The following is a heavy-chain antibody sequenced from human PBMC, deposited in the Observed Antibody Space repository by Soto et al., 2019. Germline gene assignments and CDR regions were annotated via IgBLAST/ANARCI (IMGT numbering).Heavy chain of an antibody. Sequence: QVQLVESGGGLVKPGGSLRLPCAVSGFTFSDYYMTWTRQAPGTGLEWVSYISSSTSHTNYADSVKGRFTISRDNAKNSLFLQMNSLRAADTAVYYCARGRGAAADYFDFWGQGTLVTVSS. V-gene: IGHV3-11*05. J-gene: IGHJ4*02. CDR3: ARGRGAAADYFDF. D-gene: IGHD6-13*01. CDR1: GFTFSDYY. CDR2: ISSSTSHT.